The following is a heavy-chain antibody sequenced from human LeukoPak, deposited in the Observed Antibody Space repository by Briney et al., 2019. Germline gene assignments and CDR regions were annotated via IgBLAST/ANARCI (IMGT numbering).Heavy chain of an antibody. D-gene: IGHD3-10*01. Sequence: PGGSLILSCAASGFSFSTYWMSWVRQGPGKGLEWVANINEDGTEKYYVDSVKGRFTISRDNAKNSLHLQMNSLRAEDTAVYYCARADFVGSVDIWGQGTMVTVSS. CDR3: ARADFVGSVDI. J-gene: IGHJ3*02. CDR2: INEDGTEK. CDR1: GFSFSTYW. V-gene: IGHV3-7*04.